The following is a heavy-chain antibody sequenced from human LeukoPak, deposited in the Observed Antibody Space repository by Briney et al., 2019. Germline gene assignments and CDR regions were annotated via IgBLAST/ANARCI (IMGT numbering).Heavy chain of an antibody. CDR2: ISGSGGRT. CDR1: GFTFSNYA. CDR3: AKDYHDSSGPNDY. J-gene: IGHJ4*02. Sequence: GGSLRLSCAASGFTFSNYAMSWVRQAPGQGLEWVSGISGSGGRTYYADSVKGRFTISRDNSKKTLYLQMNSLRAEDTAVYYCAKDYHDSSGPNDYWGQGTLVTVSS. D-gene: IGHD3-22*01. V-gene: IGHV3-23*01.